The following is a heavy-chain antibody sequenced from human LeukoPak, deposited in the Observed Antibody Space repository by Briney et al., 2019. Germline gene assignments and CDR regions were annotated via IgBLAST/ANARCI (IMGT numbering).Heavy chain of an antibody. Sequence: SETLSLTCTVSGGSISSYYWSWIRQPPGKGLEWIGYIYYSGSTNYNPSLKSRVTISVDTSKNQFSLKLSSVTAADTAVYYCAKPSRKVGAPTRDFGYWGQGTLVTVSS. V-gene: IGHV4-59*01. CDR2: IYYSGST. CDR3: AKPSRKVGAPTRDFGY. CDR1: GGSISSYY. J-gene: IGHJ4*02. D-gene: IGHD1-26*01.